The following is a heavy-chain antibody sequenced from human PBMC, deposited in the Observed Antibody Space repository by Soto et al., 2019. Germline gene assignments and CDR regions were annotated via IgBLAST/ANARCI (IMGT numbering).Heavy chain of an antibody. CDR2: IFHSGGT. D-gene: IGHD3-16*01. CDR1: GGSITSGDYY. Sequence: LSLTCTVSGGSITSGDYYWSWIRQPPGKGLEWIGYIFHSGGTYFNPSLKSRVTISVDTSKNQFSLKLSSVTAADTAVYYCARRNWGGYFDYWGQGTVVTVSS. CDR3: ARRNWGGYFDY. J-gene: IGHJ4*02. V-gene: IGHV4-30-4*01.